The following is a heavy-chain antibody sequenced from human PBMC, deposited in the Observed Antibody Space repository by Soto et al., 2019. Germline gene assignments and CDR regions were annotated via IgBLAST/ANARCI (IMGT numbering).Heavy chain of an antibody. CDR1: GGSISSYY. J-gene: IGHJ6*02. D-gene: IGHD6-13*01. CDR2: IYYSGST. CDR3: ARGQYSSSWYVPYYYYGMDV. V-gene: IGHV4-59*01. Sequence: PSETLSLTCTVSGGSISSYYWSWIRQPPGKRLEWIGYIYYSGSTNYNPSLKSRVTISVDTSKNQFSLKLSSVTAADTAVYYCARGQYSSSWYVPYYYYGMDVWGQGTTVTVS.